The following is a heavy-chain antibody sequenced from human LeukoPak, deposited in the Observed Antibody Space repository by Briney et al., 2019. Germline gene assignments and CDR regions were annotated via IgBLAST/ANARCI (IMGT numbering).Heavy chain of an antibody. Sequence: GGSLRLSCAASGFTFSNSWMYWVRQAPGKGLEWVSYISSSGSTIYYADSVKGRFTISRDNAKNSLYLQMNSLRAEDTAVYYCARDAVQSSSSANWFDPWGQGTLVTVSS. J-gene: IGHJ5*02. CDR3: ARDAVQSSSSANWFDP. CDR1: GFTFSNSW. D-gene: IGHD6-6*01. CDR2: ISSSGSTI. V-gene: IGHV3-11*01.